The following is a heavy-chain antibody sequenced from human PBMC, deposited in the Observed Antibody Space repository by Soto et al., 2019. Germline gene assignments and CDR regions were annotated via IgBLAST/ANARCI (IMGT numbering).Heavy chain of an antibody. CDR2: IYYNGHT. CDR1: GGSVSSGGYY. Sequence: QVQLQESGPGLVKPSQSLSLTCTVSGGSVSSGGYYWSWIRQHPGKGLEWIGSIYYNGHTYYNPSRKSRLNISIDTSKNQFSLKLSSVTAADTAVYYCARVFTDEYFDYWGQGALVTVSS. J-gene: IGHJ4*02. V-gene: IGHV4-31*03. D-gene: IGHD2-21*01. CDR3: ARVFTDEYFDY.